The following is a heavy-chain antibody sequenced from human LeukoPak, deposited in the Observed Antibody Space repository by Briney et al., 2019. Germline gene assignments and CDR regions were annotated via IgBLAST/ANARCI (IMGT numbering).Heavy chain of an antibody. CDR3: ARQARGYGSGSFFGY. CDR2: ISGSGGST. Sequence: GGSLRLSCAASGFTFSSYAMSWVGQAPGKGLEWVSAISGSGGSTYYADSVKGRFTISRDNSKNTLYLQMNSLRAEDTAVYYCARQARGYGSGSFFGYWGQGTLVTVSS. CDR1: GFTFSSYA. V-gene: IGHV3-23*01. D-gene: IGHD3-10*01. J-gene: IGHJ4*02.